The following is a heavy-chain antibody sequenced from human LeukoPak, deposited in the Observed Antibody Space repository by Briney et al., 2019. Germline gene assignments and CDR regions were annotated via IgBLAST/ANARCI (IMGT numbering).Heavy chain of an antibody. CDR3: AKDRAGDLEN. J-gene: IGHJ4*02. CDR2: IYAYGGGR. V-gene: IGHV3-9*01. D-gene: IGHD7-27*01. Sequence: SLRLSCEGSGYVFSEYAMHWVRQPPGKGLEWVSGIYAYGGGRGYADSVRGRFTISRDDARTSLYLEMKSLRPEDTAVYYCAKDRAGDLENWGQGSLVTVSS. CDR1: GYVFSEYA.